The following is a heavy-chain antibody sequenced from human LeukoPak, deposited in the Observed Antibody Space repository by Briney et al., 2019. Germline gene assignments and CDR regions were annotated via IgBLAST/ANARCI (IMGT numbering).Heavy chain of an antibody. D-gene: IGHD3-16*01. V-gene: IGHV3-66*01. J-gene: IGHJ4*02. CDR2: IYTGGTT. CDR1: GFTVSSSNY. Sequence: GGSLRLSCATSGFTVSSSNYMNWVRQAPGKGLEWVSGIYTGGTTYYTDSVKGRFTISRDNPNNTLYLQMHSLRAEDTAVYYCAREISRFGIWGQGTLVTVSS. CDR3: AREISRFGI.